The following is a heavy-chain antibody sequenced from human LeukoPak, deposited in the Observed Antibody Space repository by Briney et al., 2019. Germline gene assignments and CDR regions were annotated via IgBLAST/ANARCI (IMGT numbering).Heavy chain of an antibody. CDR1: GFTFSSHA. J-gene: IGHJ4*02. CDR2: ISGSGGST. CDR3: AKGRRITMIVVVMSSDY. Sequence: GGSLRLSCAASGFTFSSHAMSWVRQAPGKGLEWVSAISGSGGSTYYADSVKGRFTISRDNSKNTLYLQMNSLRAEDTAVYYCAKGRRITMIVVVMSSDYWGQGTLVTVSS. V-gene: IGHV3-23*01. D-gene: IGHD3-22*01.